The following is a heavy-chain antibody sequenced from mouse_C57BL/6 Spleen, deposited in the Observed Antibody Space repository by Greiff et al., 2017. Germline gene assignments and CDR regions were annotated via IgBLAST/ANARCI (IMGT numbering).Heavy chain of an antibody. D-gene: IGHD2-4*01. Sequence: VQLQQPGAELVKPGASVKMSCKASGYTFTSYWITWVKQRPGQGLEWIGDIYPGSGSTNYNEKFKSKATLTVDTSSSTAYMQLSSLTSEDSAVYYCARRDYDDDVGDYWGQGTTLTVSS. CDR3: ARRDYDDDVGDY. CDR2: IYPGSGST. V-gene: IGHV1-55*01. J-gene: IGHJ2*01. CDR1: GYTFTSYW.